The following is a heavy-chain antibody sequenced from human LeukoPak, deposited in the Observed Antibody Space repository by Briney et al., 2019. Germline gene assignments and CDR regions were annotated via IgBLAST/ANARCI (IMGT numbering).Heavy chain of an antibody. CDR1: GGSISSYY. V-gene: IGHV4-4*07. J-gene: IGHJ5*02. Sequence: KPSETLSLTCTVSGGSISSYYWSWIRQPAGKGLEWIGRIYTSGSTNYNPSLKSRVTMSVDTSKNQFSLKLSSVTAADTAVYYCARDMYYYDSSSNWFDPWGQGTLVTVSS. CDR3: ARDMYYYDSSSNWFDP. D-gene: IGHD3-22*01. CDR2: IYTSGST.